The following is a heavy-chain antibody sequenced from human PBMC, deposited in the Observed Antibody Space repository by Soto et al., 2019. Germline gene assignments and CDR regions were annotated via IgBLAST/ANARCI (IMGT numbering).Heavy chain of an antibody. CDR1: GGSLSGYY. J-gene: IGHJ4*02. V-gene: IGHV4-34*01. Sequence: QVQLQQWGAGLLKPSETLSLTCAVYGGSLSGYYWSWIRQPPGKGLELIGEINHSGSTNYNPSLTSRVTISADPSQNHFSLNQNSVTAADTAVYYCARSPQYDYVWGSSRYTGLDYWGQGILVTVSS. D-gene: IGHD3-16*02. CDR3: ARSPQYDYVWGSSRYTGLDY. CDR2: INHSGST.